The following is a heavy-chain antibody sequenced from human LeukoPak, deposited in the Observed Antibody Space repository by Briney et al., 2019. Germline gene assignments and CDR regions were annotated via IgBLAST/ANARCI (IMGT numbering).Heavy chain of an antibody. CDR2: IYSGGST. J-gene: IGHJ4*02. CDR3: ARDGPAAGRFDY. Sequence: GGSLRLSCAASGFTFSSYWMSWVRQAPGKGLEWVSVIYSGGSTYYADSVKGRFTISRDNSKNTLYLQMNSLRAEDTAVYYCARDGPAAGRFDYWGQGTLVTVSS. CDR1: GFTFSSYW. D-gene: IGHD6-13*01. V-gene: IGHV3-66*01.